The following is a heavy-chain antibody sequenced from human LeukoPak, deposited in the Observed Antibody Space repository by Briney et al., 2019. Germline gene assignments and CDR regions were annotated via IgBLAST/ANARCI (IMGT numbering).Heavy chain of an antibody. CDR1: GGSISSSSYY. D-gene: IGHD3-10*01. CDR2: IYYSGST. Sequence: SETLSLTCTVSGGSISSSSYYWGWIRQPPGKGLEWIGSIYYSGSTYYNPSLKSRVTISVDTSKNQFSLKLSSVTAADTAVYYCAGRYGSGSYKHYYYYYGMDVWGQGTTVTVSS. CDR3: AGRYGSGSYKHYYYYYGMDV. V-gene: IGHV4-39*01. J-gene: IGHJ6*02.